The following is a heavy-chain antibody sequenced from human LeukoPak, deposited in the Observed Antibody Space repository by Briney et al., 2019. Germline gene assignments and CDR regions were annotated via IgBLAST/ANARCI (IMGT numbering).Heavy chain of an antibody. CDR2: INAAGDDT. CDR1: GLTFSSFA. CDR3: AKGVTGTGKAFGF. Sequence: GGSLRFSCAASGLTFSSFAMSWVRQTPGKGLAWVSTINAAGDDTFYSASVKGRFTISRDNSRSTLYLQMNSLRAEDAAVYYCAKGVTGTGKAFGFWGQGTLVTVSS. V-gene: IGHV3-23*01. J-gene: IGHJ4*02. D-gene: IGHD2-21*02.